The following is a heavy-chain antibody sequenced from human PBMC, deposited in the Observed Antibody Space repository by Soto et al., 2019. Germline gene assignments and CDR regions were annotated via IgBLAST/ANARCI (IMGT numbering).Heavy chain of an antibody. Sequence: QVQLQESGPGLVKPSQTLSLTCTVSGGSISTGGYYWTWIRQHPGKGLEWIGYIYYSGSTYYNPSLKIRVNISVDTSKNQYSLKLSSVPSADTAVYYCARGLSVTLFDNWGHGTLVTVSS. CDR3: ARGLSVTLFDN. CDR1: GGSISTGGYY. V-gene: IGHV4-31*03. D-gene: IGHD4-17*01. J-gene: IGHJ4*01. CDR2: IYYSGST.